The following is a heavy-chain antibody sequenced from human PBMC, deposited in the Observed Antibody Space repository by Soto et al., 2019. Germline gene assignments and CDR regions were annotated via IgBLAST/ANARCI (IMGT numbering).Heavy chain of an antibody. CDR2: ISAYNGNT. CDR1: GYTFTSYG. CDR3: ARDVGGRITIFGVPPGRFDY. D-gene: IGHD3-3*01. V-gene: IGHV1-18*01. Sequence: QVQLVQSGAEVKKPGASVKVSCKASGYTFTSYGISWVRQAPGQGLEWMGWISAYNGNTNYAQKLQGRVTMTTDPSTSTAYMELRSLRSDDTAVYYCARDVGGRITIFGVPPGRFDYWGQGTLVTVSS. J-gene: IGHJ4*02.